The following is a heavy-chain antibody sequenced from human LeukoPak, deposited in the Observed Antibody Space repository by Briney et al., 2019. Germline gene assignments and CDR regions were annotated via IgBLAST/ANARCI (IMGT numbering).Heavy chain of an antibody. D-gene: IGHD5-24*01. CDR1: GFTFSSYA. V-gene: IGHV3-23*01. CDR2: ISGSGGST. J-gene: IGHJ3*02. Sequence: PGGSLRLSCAASGFTFSSYAMSWVRQAPGKGLEWVSAISGSGGSTYYADSVKGRFTISKDNAKNSLYLQMNSLRAEDTAVYYCARSLGWLQFEDANAFDIWGQGTMVTVSS. CDR3: ARSLGWLQFEDANAFDI.